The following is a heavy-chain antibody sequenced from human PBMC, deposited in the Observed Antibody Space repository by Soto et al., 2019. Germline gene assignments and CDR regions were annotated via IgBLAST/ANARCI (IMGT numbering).Heavy chain of an antibody. CDR2: IYYSGST. CDR3: ARHTTYYYDSSGYYKNWFDP. Sequence: SETLSLTXSVSGADINSGDYYWSWIRQPPGKGLEWIGYIYYSGSTYYNPSLKSRVTISVDTSKNQFSLKLSSVTAADTAVYYCARHTTYYYDSSGYYKNWFDPWGQGTLVTVSS. J-gene: IGHJ5*02. D-gene: IGHD3-22*01. CDR1: GADINSGDYY. V-gene: IGHV4-30-4*01.